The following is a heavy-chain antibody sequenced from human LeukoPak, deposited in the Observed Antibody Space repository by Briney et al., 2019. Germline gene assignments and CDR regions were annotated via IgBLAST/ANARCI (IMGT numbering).Heavy chain of an antibody. Sequence: SETLSLTCAVYGGSFSGYYWSWIRQPPGKGLEWIGEINHSGSTNYNPSLKSRVTISVDTSKNQFSLKLSSVTAADTAVYYCARVSLGIVGAYYYYYYGMDVWGQGTTVTVYS. CDR1: GGSFSGYY. J-gene: IGHJ6*02. D-gene: IGHD1-26*01. CDR3: ARVSLGIVGAYYYYYYGMDV. V-gene: IGHV4-34*01. CDR2: INHSGST.